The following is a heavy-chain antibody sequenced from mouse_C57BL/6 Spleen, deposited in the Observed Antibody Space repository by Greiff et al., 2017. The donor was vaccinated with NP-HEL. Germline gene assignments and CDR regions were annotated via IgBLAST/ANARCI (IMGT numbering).Heavy chain of an antibody. D-gene: IGHD2-3*01. J-gene: IGHJ4*01. CDR2: IHPNSGST. CDR1: GYTFTSYW. CDR3: AREDDGYYRDY. Sequence: QVQLQQSGAELVKPGASVKLSCKASGYTFTSYWMHWVKQRPGQGLEWIGMIHPNSGSTNYNEKFKSKATLTVDKSSSTAYMQLSSLTSEDSAVYYCAREDDGYYRDYWGQGTSVTVSS. V-gene: IGHV1-64*01.